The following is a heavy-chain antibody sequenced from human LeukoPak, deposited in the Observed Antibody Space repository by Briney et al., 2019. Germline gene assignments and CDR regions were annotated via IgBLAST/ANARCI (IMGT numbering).Heavy chain of an antibody. V-gene: IGHV4-39*07. CDR2: IYYSGST. Sequence: SETLSLTCTVSGGSISSSSYYWGWLRQPPGKGLEWIGSIYYSGSTYYNPSLKSRVTTSVDTSKNQFSLKLSSVTAADTAVYYCARDRGESGRFFDYWGQGTLVTVSS. CDR3: ARDRGESGRFFDY. J-gene: IGHJ4*02. D-gene: IGHD1-26*01. CDR1: GGSISSSSYY.